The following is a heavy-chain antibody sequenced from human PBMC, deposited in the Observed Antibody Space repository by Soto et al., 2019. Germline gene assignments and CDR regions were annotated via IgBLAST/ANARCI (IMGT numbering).Heavy chain of an antibody. CDR2: INPNSGGT. V-gene: IGHV1-2*02. D-gene: IGHD1-7*01. CDR3: ARVRRSTGTTYYYYGMDV. CDR1: GYTFTGYY. J-gene: IGHJ6*02. Sequence: VASVKVSCKASGYTFTGYYMHWVRQAPGQGLEWMGWINPNSGGTNYAQKFQGRVTMTRDTSISTAYMELSRLRSDDTAVYYCARVRRSTGTTYYYYGMDVWGQGTTVTVSS.